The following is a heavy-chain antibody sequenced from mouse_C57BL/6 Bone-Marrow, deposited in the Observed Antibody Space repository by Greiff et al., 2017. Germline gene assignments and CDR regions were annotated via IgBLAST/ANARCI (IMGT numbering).Heavy chain of an antibody. CDR1: GYTFTNYW. CDR2: IDPSDSCT. D-gene: IGHD4-1*02. Sequence: QVQLPQPGAELVMPGASVKMSCKASGYTFTNYWMNWVKPRPGKGLEWIGDIDPSDSCTNYNQKFKGKATLTVDNSPSTAYMQLSSLTSEDSAVYYCAREGPNCWYVDVWGTGTTVTVSS. CDR3: AREGPNCWYVDV. J-gene: IGHJ1*03. V-gene: IGHV1-69*01.